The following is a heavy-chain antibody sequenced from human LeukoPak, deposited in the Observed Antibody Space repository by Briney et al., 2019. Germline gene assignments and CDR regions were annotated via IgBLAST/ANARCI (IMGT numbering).Heavy chain of an antibody. J-gene: IGHJ4*02. D-gene: IGHD3-22*01. CDR1: GFTFSSYG. CDR2: IGYDGNNK. Sequence: GGSLRLSCAASGFTFSSYGMHWVRQAPGKGLEWVAFIGYDGNNKYYPDSVKGRFTISRDISKNTLYLQMNSLRAEDTAVYYCATTPGSSGYYPLGYWGQGTLVTVSS. CDR3: ATTPGSSGYYPLGY. V-gene: IGHV3-30*02.